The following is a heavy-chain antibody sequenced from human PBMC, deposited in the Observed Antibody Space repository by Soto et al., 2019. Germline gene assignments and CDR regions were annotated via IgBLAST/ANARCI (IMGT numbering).Heavy chain of an antibody. CDR3: ASVGYLHPDEYFQH. CDR2: IYYSGST. Sequence: SETLSLTCTVSGGSISSSSYYWGWIRQPPGKGLEWIGSIYYSGSTYYNPSLKSRVTISVDTSKNQSSLKLSSVTAADTSVYLCASVGYLHPDEYFQHWGQGTLVTVSS. V-gene: IGHV4-39*01. CDR1: GGSISSSSYY. D-gene: IGHD2-15*01. J-gene: IGHJ1*01.